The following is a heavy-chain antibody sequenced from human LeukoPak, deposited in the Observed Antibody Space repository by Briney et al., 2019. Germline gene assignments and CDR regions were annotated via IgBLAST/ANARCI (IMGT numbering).Heavy chain of an antibody. J-gene: IGHJ4*02. CDR3: AKAGMTRFDY. CDR1: GFTSSRFA. V-gene: IGHV3-23*01. Sequence: GGSLRLSCAASGFTSSRFAMSWVRQAPGKGLEWVSGFSGSGGSTYYADSVKGRFTISRDNSKNTLYLQMNSLRVEDTAVYCCAKAGMTRFDYWGQGIMVTVSS. CDR2: FSGSGGST. D-gene: IGHD1-20*01.